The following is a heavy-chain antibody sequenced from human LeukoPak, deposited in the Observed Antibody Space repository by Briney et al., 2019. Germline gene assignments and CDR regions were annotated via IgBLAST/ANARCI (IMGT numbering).Heavy chain of an antibody. CDR1: GVTVCSHY. Sequence: SETLSLTCAASGVTVCSHYMSWIRQPPGKRLEWVADIFHSGRTKYNASLQSRCTISVDTSESQFYLQLSSVTAEDTAVYYCASLEEYGATLYWGRGVMVAVSS. D-gene: IGHD4/OR15-4a*01. CDR2: IFHSGRT. V-gene: IGHV4-59*02. CDR3: ASLEEYGATLY. J-gene: IGHJ1*01.